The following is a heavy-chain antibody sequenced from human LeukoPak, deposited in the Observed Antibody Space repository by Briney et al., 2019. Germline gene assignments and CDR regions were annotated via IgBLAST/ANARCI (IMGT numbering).Heavy chain of an antibody. V-gene: IGHV3-9*01. Sequence: GRSLRLSCAASGFTFDDYAMHWVRQAPGKGLEWVSGISWNSGSIGYADSVKGRFTISRDNAKNSLYLQMNSLRAEDTAVYYCTLEGRIGDPSFSFDYWGRGTLVTVSS. CDR1: GFTFDDYA. J-gene: IGHJ4*02. D-gene: IGHD2-21*02. CDR3: TLEGRIGDPSFSFDY. CDR2: ISWNSGSI.